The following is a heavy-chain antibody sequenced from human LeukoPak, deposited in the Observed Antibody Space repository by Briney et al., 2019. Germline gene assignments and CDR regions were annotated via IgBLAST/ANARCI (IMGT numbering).Heavy chain of an antibody. CDR1: GFTFSNYA. V-gene: IGHV3-64D*06. CDR2: ISGNGGST. D-gene: IGHD6-6*01. CDR3: VKSWRSVIAAVYFDY. Sequence: PGGSLRLSCSASGFTFSNYAMCWVRQAPGKGLEYVSVISGNGGSTYYADSVRGRFTISRDNFKNTLYLQMSSLRAEDTAVYFCVKSWRSVIAAVYFDYWGQGTLVTVSS. J-gene: IGHJ4*02.